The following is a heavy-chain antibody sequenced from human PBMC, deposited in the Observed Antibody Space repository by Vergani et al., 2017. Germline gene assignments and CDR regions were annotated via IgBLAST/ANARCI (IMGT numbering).Heavy chain of an antibody. CDR2: IIPIFGTA. CDR3: ASRDITIFGVVIIRGYYYYGMDV. Sequence: QVQLEQSGAEVKKPGSSVKVSCKASGGTFSSYAISWVRQAPGQGLEWMGGIIPIFGTANYAQKFQGRVTITADEYTSTAYMELSSLRSEDTAVYYCASRDITIFGVVIIRGYYYYGMDVWGQGTTVTVSS. V-gene: IGHV1-69*12. J-gene: IGHJ6*02. D-gene: IGHD3-3*01. CDR1: GGTFSSYA.